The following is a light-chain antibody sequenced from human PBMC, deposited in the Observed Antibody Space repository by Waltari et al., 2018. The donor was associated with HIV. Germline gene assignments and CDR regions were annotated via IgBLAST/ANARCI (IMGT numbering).Light chain of an antibody. CDR1: TSNIGKNY. J-gene: IGLJ2*01. CDR3: ATWDSSLSAVV. V-gene: IGLV1-51*01. Sequence: QSLLTQPPSVSAATGQKIIISCSGSTSNIGKNYVSWYQHLPGTAPKVLIYDNYKRPSGIPDRFSGSKAGTSATLSITGLQTGDEADYYCATWDSSLSAVVFGGGTKVTVL. CDR2: DNY.